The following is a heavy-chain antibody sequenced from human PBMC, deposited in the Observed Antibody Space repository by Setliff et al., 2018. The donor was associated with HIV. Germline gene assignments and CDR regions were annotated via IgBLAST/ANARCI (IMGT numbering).Heavy chain of an antibody. D-gene: IGHD6-19*01. V-gene: IGHV3-21*01. CDR3: TRMISPRANKYSSGWFDY. Sequence: GGSLRLSCAASGFNFNTYSMNWVRQAPGRGLESVASISSSGAYIYYADSLKGRITISRDNTKNSLYLQIDSLRAEDTAIYYCTRMISPRANKYSSGWFDYWGQGTLVTVSS. J-gene: IGHJ4*02. CDR2: ISSSGAYI. CDR1: GFNFNTYS.